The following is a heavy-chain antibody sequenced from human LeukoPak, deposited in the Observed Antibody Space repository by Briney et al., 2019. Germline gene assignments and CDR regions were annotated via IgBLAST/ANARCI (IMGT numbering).Heavy chain of an antibody. CDR3: AKGLAYGDYRPNAFDI. V-gene: IGHV3-74*01. J-gene: IGHJ3*02. Sequence: QSGGSLRLSCAASGFTFSSYWMHWVRQAPGKGLVWVSRINSDGSSTSYADSVKGRFTISRDNAKNTLYLQMNSLRAEDTAVYYCAKGLAYGDYRPNAFDIWGQGTMVTVSS. CDR1: GFTFSSYW. CDR2: INSDGSST. D-gene: IGHD4-17*01.